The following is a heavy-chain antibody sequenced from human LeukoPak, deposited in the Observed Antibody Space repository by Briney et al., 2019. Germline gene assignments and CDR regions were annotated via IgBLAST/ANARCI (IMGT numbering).Heavy chain of an antibody. Sequence: TGGSLRLSCAASGFTFSSYAMSWVRQSPGKGLEWVSYISSGSSTIYYADSVKGRFTISRDNAKNSLFLQMNSLRDEGTAVYYCARSYYDSNPYFDYWGQGTLVTVSS. CDR3: ARSYYDSNPYFDY. J-gene: IGHJ4*02. CDR2: ISSGSSTI. V-gene: IGHV3-48*02. CDR1: GFTFSSYA. D-gene: IGHD3-22*01.